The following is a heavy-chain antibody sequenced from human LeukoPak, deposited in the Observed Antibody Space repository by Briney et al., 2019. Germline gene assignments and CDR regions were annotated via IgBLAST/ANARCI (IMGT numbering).Heavy chain of an antibody. D-gene: IGHD2-2*01. J-gene: IGHJ5*02. Sequence: SETLSLTCTVSGGSISSYYWSWIRQPPGKGLEWIGYIYYSGSTNYNPSLKSRVTISVDTSKNQFSLKLSSVTAADTAVYYCARVGIGSASDIVVVPAAMRGDFWFDPWGQGTLVTVSS. CDR2: IYYSGST. V-gene: IGHV4-59*01. CDR3: ARVGIGSASDIVVVPAAMRGDFWFDP. CDR1: GGSISSYY.